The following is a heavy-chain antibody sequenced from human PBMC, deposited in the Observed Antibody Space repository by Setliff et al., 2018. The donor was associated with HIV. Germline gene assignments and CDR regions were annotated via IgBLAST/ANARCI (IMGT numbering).Heavy chain of an antibody. Sequence: ASVKVSCKISGYSLTELSRHWVRQAPGKGLEWMGGFEPEYAETLYAQKFKGRVNMTVDTTTDTAYMELSGLRPDDTAVYYCATGFGAVTDYAMDVWGRGTTVTVSS. CDR3: ATGFGAVTDYAMDV. CDR1: GYSLTELS. D-gene: IGHD3-10*01. J-gene: IGHJ6*02. CDR2: FEPEYAET. V-gene: IGHV1-24*01.